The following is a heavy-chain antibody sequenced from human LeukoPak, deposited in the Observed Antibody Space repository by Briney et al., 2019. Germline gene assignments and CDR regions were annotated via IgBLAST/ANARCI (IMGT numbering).Heavy chain of an antibody. CDR3: AKDGGIAYYYGMDV. CDR1: GFTFSSYG. CDR2: IWYDGSNK. Sequence: GGSLRLSCAASGFTFSSYGMHWVRQAPGKGLEWVAVIWYDGSNKYYADSVKGRFTISRDNSKNTLYLQMNSLRAEDTAVYYCAKDGGIAYYYGMDVWGQGTTVTVSS. J-gene: IGHJ6*02. V-gene: IGHV3-30*02. D-gene: IGHD6-13*01.